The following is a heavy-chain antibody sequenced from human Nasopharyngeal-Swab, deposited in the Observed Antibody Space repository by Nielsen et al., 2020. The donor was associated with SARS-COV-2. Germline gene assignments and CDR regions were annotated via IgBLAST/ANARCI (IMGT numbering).Heavy chain of an antibody. CDR3: AKGLWTLTLDAFDI. CDR2: ILYDGINK. CDR1: GFTFSSYA. D-gene: IGHD5-18*01. J-gene: IGHJ3*02. Sequence: GGSLRLSCAASGFTFSSYAMHWVRQAPGKGLEWVAVILYDGINKYYADSVTGRFTISRDNSKNTLYLQMNSLRAEDTAVYYCAKGLWTLTLDAFDIWGQGTMVTVSS. V-gene: IGHV3-30-3*01.